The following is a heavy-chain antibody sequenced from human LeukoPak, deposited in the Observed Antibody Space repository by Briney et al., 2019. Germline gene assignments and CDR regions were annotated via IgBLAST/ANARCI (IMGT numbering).Heavy chain of an antibody. CDR1: GYTFSSYA. CDR3: ARDSDSGTSWTNWFDP. V-gene: IGHV1-2*02. Sequence: ASVKVSCKASGYTFSSYAISWVRQAPGQGLQWMGWINPNSGDTNYAQNFQGRVTMTRDTSISTAYMELSRLRSGDTAMYYCARDSDSGTSWTNWFDPWGQGTLVTVSS. D-gene: IGHD1-26*01. J-gene: IGHJ5*02. CDR2: INPNSGDT.